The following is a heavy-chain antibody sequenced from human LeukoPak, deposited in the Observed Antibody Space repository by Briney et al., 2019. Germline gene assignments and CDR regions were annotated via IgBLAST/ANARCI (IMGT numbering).Heavy chain of an antibody. V-gene: IGHV4-34*01. CDR3: ARDRTNNYGDAFAT. Sequence: PSQSLSLTCAVSGGSLSNFYWGWVRQPPGKGLEWIGGINHSGSTNYNPSLKSGVTISVDTSKNRSSLHLRSVTAADTAVYYCARDRTNNYGDAFATWGPGKLVTVS. D-gene: IGHD5-18*01. CDR1: GGSLSNFY. CDR2: INHSGST. J-gene: IGHJ3*02.